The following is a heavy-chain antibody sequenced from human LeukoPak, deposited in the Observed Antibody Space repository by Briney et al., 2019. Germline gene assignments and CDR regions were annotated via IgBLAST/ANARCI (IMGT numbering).Heavy chain of an antibody. D-gene: IGHD3-22*01. CDR1: GGSISSNKW. CDR3: ARRDYYDNSDDNYHSFEY. CDR2: VVHSGST. V-gene: IGHV4-4*02. Sequence: SGTLSLTCAVSGGSISSNKWWSWLRQAPGKGLEWLGEVVHSGSTNYNPSLTSRVTISVDKSKNQFSLRLNSVTAADTAVYYCARRDYYDNSDDNYHSFEYWGQGTLVTVSS. J-gene: IGHJ4*02.